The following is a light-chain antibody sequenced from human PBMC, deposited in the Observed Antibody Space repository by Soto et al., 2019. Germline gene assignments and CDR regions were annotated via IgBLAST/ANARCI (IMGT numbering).Light chain of an antibody. J-gene: IGKJ5*01. CDR2: GAS. CDR3: QQYNNWPPIT. Sequence: IVIPGCPRTLSISPGERATLSCRASQSVSSNLAWYRQKPGQAPRLLIYGASTRATGIPARFSGSGSGTEFTLTISSLQSEDFAVYYCQQYNNWPPITFGQGTRLEIK. CDR1: QSVSSN. V-gene: IGKV3-15*01.